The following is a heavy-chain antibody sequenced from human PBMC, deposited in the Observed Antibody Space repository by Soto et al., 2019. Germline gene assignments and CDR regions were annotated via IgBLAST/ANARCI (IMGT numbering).Heavy chain of an antibody. CDR3: ARGSPFSLYDFGSGRDGYYFDY. J-gene: IGHJ4*02. CDR2: MNPNSGNT. CDR1: GYTFTSYD. Sequence: QVQLVQSGAEVKKPGASVKVSCKASGYTFTSYDINWVRQATGQGLEWMGWMNPNSGNTGYAQKFQGRVTMTRNTSISTAYMELHSLRSEDTAVYYCARGSPFSLYDFGSGRDGYYFDYWGQGTLVTVSS. V-gene: IGHV1-8*01. D-gene: IGHD3-3*01.